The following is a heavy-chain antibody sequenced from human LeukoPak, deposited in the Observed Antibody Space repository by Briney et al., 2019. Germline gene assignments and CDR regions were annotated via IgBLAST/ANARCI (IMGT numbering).Heavy chain of an antibody. CDR2: IYYSGTT. V-gene: IGHV4-39*07. J-gene: IGHJ4*02. D-gene: IGHD3-9*01. CDR3: TRGNYDILTGYYLHFDS. CDR1: GGSISSSSYY. Sequence: SETLSLTCNVSGGSISSSSYYWGWIRQPPGKGLELIGNIYYSGTTYYNPSLKSRVTISVDTSKNQFSLKLSSVTAADTAVYYCTRGNYDILTGYYLHFDSWGQGTLVTVSS.